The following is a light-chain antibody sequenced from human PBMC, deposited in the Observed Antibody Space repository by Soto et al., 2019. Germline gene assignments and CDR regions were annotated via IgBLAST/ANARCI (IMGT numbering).Light chain of an antibody. CDR3: QQYNNWPPIT. V-gene: IGKV3D-20*02. Sequence: EIVMTQSPATLSLSPGERATLSCRASQSLSSNFLAWYQQKPGQAPRLLIYDSSSRATGFPDRFSGSGSGTDFTLSIIRLEPEDFAVYYCQQYNNWPPITFGQGTRLEI. J-gene: IGKJ5*01. CDR2: DSS. CDR1: QSLSSNF.